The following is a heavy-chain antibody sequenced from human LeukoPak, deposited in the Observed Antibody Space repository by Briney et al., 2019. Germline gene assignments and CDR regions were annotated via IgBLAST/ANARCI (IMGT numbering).Heavy chain of an antibody. V-gene: IGHV3-23*01. CDR2: ISGSGGST. D-gene: IGHD6-19*01. Sequence: GGSLSLSWAASGITFSSYGLSWVRQAPGEGLEWVSAISGSGGSTYYADSVKGRFTISRDNSKNTLYLQMNSLRAEDTAVYYCTKDSSGWLDYFDYWGQGTLVTVSS. CDR1: GITFSSYG. J-gene: IGHJ4*02. CDR3: TKDSSGWLDYFDY.